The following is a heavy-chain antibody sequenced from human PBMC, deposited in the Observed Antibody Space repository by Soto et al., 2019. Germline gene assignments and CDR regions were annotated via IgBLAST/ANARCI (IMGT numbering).Heavy chain of an antibody. Sequence: SETLSLTCNVSGGSISGYYWSWIRQSPVKGLEYIGYIYYRGSTNYNSSLKSRVTMSVDTSRNQFSLKMNSVTAADTAVYYCARQQLLPFYYALDVWGQGTTVTVSS. CDR2: IYYRGST. CDR1: GGSISGYY. CDR3: ARQQLLPFYYALDV. D-gene: IGHD1-26*01. V-gene: IGHV4-59*01. J-gene: IGHJ6*02.